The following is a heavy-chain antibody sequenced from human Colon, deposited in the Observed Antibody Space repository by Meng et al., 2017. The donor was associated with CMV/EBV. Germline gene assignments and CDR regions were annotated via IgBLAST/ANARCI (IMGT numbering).Heavy chain of an antibody. D-gene: IGHD4-17*01. CDR2: IYYSGAT. V-gene: IGHV4-59*01. Sequence: SETLSLTCTVSGGSINDYYGSWIRQSPGEGLEWIGYIYYSGATRYNTSLESRVSISIDTSRKHFPLKMTSVTAADTAMYYCARDNGDYYYGMDVWGQGTPVTVSS. CDR1: GGSINDYY. J-gene: IGHJ6*02. CDR3: ARDNGDYYYGMDV.